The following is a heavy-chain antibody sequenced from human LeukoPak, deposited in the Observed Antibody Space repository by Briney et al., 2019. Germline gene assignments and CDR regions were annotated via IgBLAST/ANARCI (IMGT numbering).Heavy chain of an antibody. CDR1: GGSFRGYY. V-gene: IGHV4-34*01. CDR3: ASTERCSTTCPLDY. D-gene: IGHD2-2*01. Sequence: SETLSLTCAVYGGSFRGYYWSWIRQPPGKGLECIGEINHSGSTNYNPSLKSRVTISLDTSMKKFSLKLNSVTAADTAVYYCASTERCSTTCPLDYWGQGTLVTVSS. J-gene: IGHJ4*02. CDR2: INHSGST.